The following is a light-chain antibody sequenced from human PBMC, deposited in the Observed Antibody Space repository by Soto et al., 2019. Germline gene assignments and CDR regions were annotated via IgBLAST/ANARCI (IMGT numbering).Light chain of an antibody. V-gene: IGKV1-5*03. J-gene: IGKJ1*01. CDR1: QSISNW. Sequence: DIHMTQSPSTLSASVGDRVTITCRASQSISNWLAWYQQKPGKAPRLLIYKASRLESGVPSRFGGSGSGTEFTLTISSLQPDDFATYYCQQYDSFSQQFGQGTKVDIK. CDR3: QQYDSFSQQ. CDR2: KAS.